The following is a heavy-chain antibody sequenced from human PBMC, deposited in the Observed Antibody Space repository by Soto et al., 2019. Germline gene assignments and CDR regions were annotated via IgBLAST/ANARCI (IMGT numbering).Heavy chain of an antibody. D-gene: IGHD3-9*01. V-gene: IGHV4-39*01. Sequence: QLQLQESGPGLVKPSETLSLTCTVSGGSISSSSYYWGWIRQPPGKGLEWIGSIYYSGSTYYNPSLKSRVTITVDTSKNLFSLKLSSVTAAYTAVYYCARHPTYYDILTGYIPLLWYFDLWGRGTLVTVSS. CDR1: GGSISSSSYY. CDR2: IYYSGST. CDR3: ARHPTYYDILTGYIPLLWYFDL. J-gene: IGHJ2*01.